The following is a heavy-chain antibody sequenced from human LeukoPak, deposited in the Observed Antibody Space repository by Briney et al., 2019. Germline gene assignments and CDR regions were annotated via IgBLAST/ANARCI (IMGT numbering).Heavy chain of an antibody. J-gene: IGHJ5*02. Sequence: ASVKVSCKASGYTFTSYGISWVRQAPGQGLEWMGWMNPNSGNTGYAQKFQGRVTMTRDTSTSTAYMELSSLRSEDTAVYYCARGRPRSAASWWFDPWGQGTLVTVSS. CDR1: GYTFTSYG. CDR3: ARGRPRSAASWWFDP. CDR2: MNPNSGNT. V-gene: IGHV1-8*02. D-gene: IGHD6-25*01.